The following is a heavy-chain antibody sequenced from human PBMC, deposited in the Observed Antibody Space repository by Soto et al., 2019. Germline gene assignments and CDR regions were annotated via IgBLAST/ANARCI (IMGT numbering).Heavy chain of an antibody. CDR2: ISYDGRNK. J-gene: IGHJ6*02. Sequence: QVQLVESGGGVVQPGRSLRLSCAASGFTFSNYAMHWVRQAAGKGLEWVAVISYDGRNKYYVDSVKGRFTIARDNSKNTLYLEMNSQRTEDTAVFYCVRDWTTINFVYYYDMGVWGQGTTVSVSS. CDR1: GFTFSNYA. CDR3: VRDWTTINFVYYYDMGV. V-gene: IGHV3-30*04. D-gene: IGHD3-16*01.